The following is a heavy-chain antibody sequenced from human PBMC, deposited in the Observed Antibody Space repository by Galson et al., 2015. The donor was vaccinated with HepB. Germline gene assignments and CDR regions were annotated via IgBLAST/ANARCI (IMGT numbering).Heavy chain of an antibody. CDR1: GFTFSSSW. V-gene: IGHV3-74*01. J-gene: IGHJ4*02. CDR3: ARDPPNTGGYHFDY. CDR2: INSDGSNT. D-gene: IGHD1-26*01. Sequence: SLRLSCAASGFTFSSSWMHWARQDPGKGLVWVSGINSDGSNTKYADSVKGRFTISRDNARNTLSLQMNNLRVEDTAVYYCARDPPNTGGYHFDYWGQGSLVTVSS.